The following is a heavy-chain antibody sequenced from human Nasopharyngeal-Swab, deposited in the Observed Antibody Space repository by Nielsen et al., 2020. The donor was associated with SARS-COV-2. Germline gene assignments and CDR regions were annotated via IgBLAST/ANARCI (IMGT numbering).Heavy chain of an antibody. V-gene: IGHV3-7*01. CDR3: AKDVKSVGVRGYYFDY. D-gene: IGHD3-10*01. CDR1: GFTFSNHW. CDR2: IKHDGSEK. J-gene: IGHJ4*02. Sequence: GESLKISCAASGFTFSNHWMNWVRQAPGKGLEWVANIKHDGSEKYYVDSVKGRFTISRDNSKNTLYLQMNSLRAEDTAVYYCAKDVKSVGVRGYYFDYWGQGTLVTVSS.